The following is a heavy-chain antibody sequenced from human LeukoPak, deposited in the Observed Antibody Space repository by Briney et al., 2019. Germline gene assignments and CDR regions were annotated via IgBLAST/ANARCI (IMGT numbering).Heavy chain of an antibody. V-gene: IGHV3-74*01. Sequence: PGGSLRLSCAASGFTFSSHWMHWVRQDPGKGLLWVSHINGDGGSTGYAGSVKGRFTISRDNAKNTLYLHMNSLRAEDTAVYYCARDQVGATPIDYWGQGTLVTVSS. CDR3: ARDQVGATPIDY. D-gene: IGHD1-26*01. CDR1: GFTFSSHW. CDR2: INGDGGST. J-gene: IGHJ4*02.